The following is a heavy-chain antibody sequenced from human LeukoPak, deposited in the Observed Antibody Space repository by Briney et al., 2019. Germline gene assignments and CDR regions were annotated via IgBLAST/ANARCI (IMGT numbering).Heavy chain of an antibody. D-gene: IGHD5-18*01. J-gene: IGHJ6*03. V-gene: IGHV4-4*07. Sequence: SETLSLTCTVSGGSISSYYWSWIRQPAGKGLEWIGRIYTSGSTNYNPSLKSRVTMSVDTSKNQFSLKLSSVTAADTAVYYCARDSDEYSYGNYYYYMDVWGKGTTVTISS. CDR1: GGSISSYY. CDR3: ARDSDEYSYGNYYYYMDV. CDR2: IYTSGST.